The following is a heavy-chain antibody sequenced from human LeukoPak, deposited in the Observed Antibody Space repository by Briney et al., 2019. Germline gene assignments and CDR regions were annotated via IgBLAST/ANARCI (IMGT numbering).Heavy chain of an antibody. V-gene: IGHV4-38-2*02. Sequence: PSETLSLTCTVSGGSISSYYWSWIRQPPGKGLEWIGSIYHSGSTYYNPSLKSRVTISVDTSKNQFSLKLSSVTAADTAVYYCARAVYDSSGYPSVDYWGQGTLVTVSS. CDR2: IYHSGST. J-gene: IGHJ4*02. CDR1: GGSISSYY. D-gene: IGHD3-22*01. CDR3: ARAVYDSSGYPSVDY.